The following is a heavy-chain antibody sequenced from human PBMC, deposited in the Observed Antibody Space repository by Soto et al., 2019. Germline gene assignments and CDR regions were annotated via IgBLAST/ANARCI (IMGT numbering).Heavy chain of an antibody. CDR3: TRGYYYGFDV. J-gene: IGHJ6*02. CDR2: IGTAGDT. CDR1: GFTFSSSD. Sequence: EVQLVEYGGGLVQPGGSLRLSCTASGFTFSSSDMHWVRQATGKGLEWVSAIGTAGDTDYPGSVKGRFTISRENAENYLYLHRNSLRAGDMAVYYCTRGYYYGFDVWGQGTTVTVSS. V-gene: IGHV3-13*01.